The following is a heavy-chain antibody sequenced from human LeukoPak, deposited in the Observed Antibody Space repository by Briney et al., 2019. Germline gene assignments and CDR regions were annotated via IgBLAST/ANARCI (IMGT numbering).Heavy chain of an antibody. CDR2: MSYDGSDI. Sequence: SGGSLRLSCAASGFTFSSDGMHWVRQAPGKGLEWVAVMSYDGSDINYADSVKGRFTISRDNSKNTLFLQMSSLRLEDTAVYYCANTFIAVAVPDCWGQGTLVTVSS. D-gene: IGHD6-19*01. CDR1: GFTFSSDG. V-gene: IGHV3-30*18. CDR3: ANTFIAVAVPDC. J-gene: IGHJ4*02.